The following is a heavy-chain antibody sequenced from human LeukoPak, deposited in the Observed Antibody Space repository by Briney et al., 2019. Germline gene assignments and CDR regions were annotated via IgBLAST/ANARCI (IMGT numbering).Heavy chain of an antibody. CDR1: GFTFSSYS. CDR3: TRAPGRCGGGTCFEDYFDR. Sequence: GGSLRLSCAASGFTFSSYSMNWVRQAPGKALEWVSYISSSSSTIYYADSVKGRFTISRDNAKNSLYLQMNSLKTEDTAVYYCTRAPGRCGGGTCFEDYFDRWGQGTLVTVSS. V-gene: IGHV3-48*01. J-gene: IGHJ4*02. CDR2: ISSSSSTI. D-gene: IGHD2-21*01.